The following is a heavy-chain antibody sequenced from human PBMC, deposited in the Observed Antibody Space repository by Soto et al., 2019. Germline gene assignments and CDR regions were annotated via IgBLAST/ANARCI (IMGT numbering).Heavy chain of an antibody. D-gene: IGHD4-17*01. J-gene: IGHJ6*02. CDR1: GFTFSSYA. CDR3: ARPTVTKDYYYYYGMDV. Sequence: EVQLLESGGGLVQPGGSLRLSCAASGFTFSSYAMSWVRQAPGKGLEWVSAISGSGGSTYYADSVKGRFTISRDNSKNTLYLQMNSLRAEDTAVYYCARPTVTKDYYYYYGMDVWGQGTTVTVSS. V-gene: IGHV3-23*01. CDR2: ISGSGGST.